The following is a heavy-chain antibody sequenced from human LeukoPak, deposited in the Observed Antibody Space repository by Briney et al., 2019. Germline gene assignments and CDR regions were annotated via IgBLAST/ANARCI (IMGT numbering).Heavy chain of an antibody. CDR2: ISWNSDTI. D-gene: IGHD4-17*01. V-gene: IGHV3-9*01. J-gene: IGHJ6*02. Sequence: EAGGSLRLSCAASGFTFENYAMHWVRQVPGKGLEWVSGISWNSDTIGYADSVKGRFTISRDSAKNSLYLQMNSLGSEDTALYYCAKAQVTTMTTNYGMHVWGQGTTVTVSS. CDR1: GFTFENYA. CDR3: AKAQVTTMTTNYGMHV.